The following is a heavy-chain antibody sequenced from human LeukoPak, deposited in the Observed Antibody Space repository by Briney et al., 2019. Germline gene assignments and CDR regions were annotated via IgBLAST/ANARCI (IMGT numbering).Heavy chain of an antibody. Sequence: PSETLSLTCTVSGVSISSYYWSWIRQPAGKGLEWIGRIYTSGNTNYNPSLKSRVTMSVDTSKNQFSLKLSSVTAADTAVYYCARAVLATKSEHWFDSWGLGTLVTVSS. J-gene: IGHJ5*01. CDR1: GVSISSYY. CDR3: ARAVLATKSEHWFDS. D-gene: IGHD2-8*01. CDR2: IYTSGNT. V-gene: IGHV4-4*07.